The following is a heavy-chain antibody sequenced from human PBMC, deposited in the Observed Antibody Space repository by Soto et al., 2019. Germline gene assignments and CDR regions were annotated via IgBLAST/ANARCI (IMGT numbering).Heavy chain of an antibody. CDR1: GFTFSSYG. D-gene: IGHD2-15*01. Sequence: GGSLRLSCAASGFTFSSYGMHWVRQAPGKGLEWVAVIWYDGSNKYYADSVKGRFTISRDNSKNTLYLQMNSLRAEDTAVYYCARDSGCSGGSCYSYYYYGMDVWGQGTTVTSP. J-gene: IGHJ6*02. CDR3: ARDSGCSGGSCYSYYYYGMDV. CDR2: IWYDGSNK. V-gene: IGHV3-33*01.